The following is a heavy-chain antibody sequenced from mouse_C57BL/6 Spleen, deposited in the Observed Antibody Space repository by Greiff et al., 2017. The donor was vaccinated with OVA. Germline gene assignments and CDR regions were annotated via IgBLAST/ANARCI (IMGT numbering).Heavy chain of an antibody. D-gene: IGHD1-2*01. CDR3: ARSPLLRKWYFDV. CDR2: INPNNGGT. CDR1: GYTFTDYN. J-gene: IGHJ1*03. V-gene: IGHV1-18*01. Sequence: DVQLQESGPELVKPGASVKIPCKASGYTFTDYNMDWVKQSHGKSLEWIGDINPNNGGTIYNQKFKGKATLTVDKSSSTAYMELRSLTSEDTAVYYCARSPLLRKWYFDVWGTGTTVTVSS.